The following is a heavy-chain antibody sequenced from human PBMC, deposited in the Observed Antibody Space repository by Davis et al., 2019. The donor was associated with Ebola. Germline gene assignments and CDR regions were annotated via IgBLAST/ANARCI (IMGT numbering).Heavy chain of an antibody. J-gene: IGHJ2*01. CDR1: GFTFYRYE. V-gene: IGHV3-48*03. Sequence: GESLKISCAASGFTFYRYEMNWVRQAPGKGLEWVSYISGSATSTFYADSVKGRFTISADKSISTAYLQWSSLKASDTAMYYCARFLGYYDSSGYYDAYWYFDLWGRGTLVTVSS. CDR3: ARFLGYYDSSGYYDAYWYFDL. D-gene: IGHD3-22*01. CDR2: ISGSATST.